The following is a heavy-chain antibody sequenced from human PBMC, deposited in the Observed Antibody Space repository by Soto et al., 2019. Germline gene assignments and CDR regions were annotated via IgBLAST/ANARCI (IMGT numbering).Heavy chain of an antibody. Sequence: PGESLKISCKTSGYSFISYWVAWVRQKPGKGLEWMGTFYPGDSTSTYSPSFQGQVTISVDKSISTAYLHLSGLKASDTAMYFCAIIIGYCRNNDCSWTFDIWGQGTMVTVSS. D-gene: IGHD2-2*03. CDR1: GYSFISYW. J-gene: IGHJ3*02. CDR2: FYPGDSTS. CDR3: AIIIGYCRNNDCSWTFDI. V-gene: IGHV5-51*01.